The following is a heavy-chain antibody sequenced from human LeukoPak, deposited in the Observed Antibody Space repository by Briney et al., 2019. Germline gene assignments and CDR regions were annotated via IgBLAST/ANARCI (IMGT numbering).Heavy chain of an antibody. V-gene: IGHV4-34*01. CDR1: GGSFSGYY. J-gene: IGHJ4*02. CDR3: ARGSWFDY. CDR2: INHSGST. Sequence: PSETLSLTCAVYGGSFSGYYWGWIRQPPGKGLEGIGEINHSGSTNYNPSLKSRVTISVDTSKNQFSLELSSVTAADTAVYYCARGSWFDYWGQGTLVTVSS. D-gene: IGHD6-6*01.